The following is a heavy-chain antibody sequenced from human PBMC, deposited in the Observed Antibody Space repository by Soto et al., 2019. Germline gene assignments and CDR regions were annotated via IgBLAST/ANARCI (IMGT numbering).Heavy chain of an antibody. CDR3: VQTTGWPGFDF. D-gene: IGHD6-19*01. J-gene: IGHJ4*02. V-gene: IGHV3-53*01. Sequence: EVQLVESGGGWIQPGGPLRPPWEAFGFPVIGKYMTWVRQAPGKGLEWVSVIYGGGTTYYADSVRGRLTISRNTSKNTLYLQMNSLRAEDTAVYYCVQTTGWPGFDFWGQGTLVTVSS. CDR1: GFPVIGKY. CDR2: IYGGGTT.